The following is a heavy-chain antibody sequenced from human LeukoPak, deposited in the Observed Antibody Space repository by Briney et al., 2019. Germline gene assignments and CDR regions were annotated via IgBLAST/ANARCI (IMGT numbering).Heavy chain of an antibody. CDR2: IRYDGSNK. Sequence: GGSLRLSCAASGFTFSSYGMHWVRQAPGKGLEWVAFIRYDGSNKYYADSVKGRFTISRDNSKNTLYLQMNSLRAEDTAVYYCAKDMGLLDYYDSSGYGNFDYWGQGTLVTVSS. CDR3: AKDMGLLDYYDSSGYGNFDY. D-gene: IGHD3-22*01. CDR1: GFTFSSYG. V-gene: IGHV3-30*02. J-gene: IGHJ4*02.